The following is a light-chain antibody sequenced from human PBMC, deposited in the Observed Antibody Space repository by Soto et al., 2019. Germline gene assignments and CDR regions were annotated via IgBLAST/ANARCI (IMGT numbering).Light chain of an antibody. J-gene: IGLJ3*02. V-gene: IGLV1-51*01. CDR2: GSN. CDR1: TSNIGSNF. Sequence: QSVLTQPPSVSAAPGQRVTISFSGTTSNIGSNFVSWYQQLPGAAPKFLIFGSNRRPSGTPDGFSASKSGTSAALDISGLQTGDEAHYYCAAWDGGLNAVVFGGGTKRTVL. CDR3: AAWDGGLNAVV.